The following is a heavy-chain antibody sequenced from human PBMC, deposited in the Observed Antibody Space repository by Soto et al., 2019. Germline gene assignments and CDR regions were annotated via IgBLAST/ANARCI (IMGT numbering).Heavy chain of an antibody. Sequence: QVQLQESGPGLVKPPETLSLTCTVSGGSISNFYWSWIRQPPGKGLEWIGYVDYSGTATYIPTLKRPVSMSVDTSKNQLSLNVTSVTAADTAMYYCARADTAMTTPFDSWGQGTLVTVSS. J-gene: IGHJ4*02. CDR2: VDYSGTA. CDR3: ARADTAMTTPFDS. D-gene: IGHD5-18*01. CDR1: GGSISNFY. V-gene: IGHV4-59*12.